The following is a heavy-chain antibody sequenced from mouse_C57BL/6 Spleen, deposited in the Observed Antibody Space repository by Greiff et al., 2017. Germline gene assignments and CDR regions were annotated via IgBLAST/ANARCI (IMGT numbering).Heavy chain of an antibody. J-gene: IGHJ2*01. Sequence: QVHVKQSGAELVKPGASVKISCKASGYAFSSYWMNWVKQRPGKGLEWIGQIYPGDGDTNYNGKFKGKATLTADKSSSTAYMQLSSLTSEDSAVYFCARRGTTVVNYFDYWGQGTTLTVSS. V-gene: IGHV1-80*01. D-gene: IGHD1-1*01. CDR3: ARRGTTVVNYFDY. CDR2: IYPGDGDT. CDR1: GYAFSSYW.